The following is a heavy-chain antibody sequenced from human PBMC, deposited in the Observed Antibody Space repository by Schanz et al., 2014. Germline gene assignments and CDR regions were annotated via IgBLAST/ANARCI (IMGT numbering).Heavy chain of an antibody. CDR2: INPSGVST. V-gene: IGHV1-46*01. CDR1: GYIFTSYS. D-gene: IGHD6-6*01. CDR3: ARGGAYRSPSPVFYFDY. J-gene: IGHJ4*02. Sequence: QVHLVQSGAEVKKPGASVKVSCKASGYIFTSYSMHWVRQAPGQGLEWLGIINPSGVSTSSAQEFQGRVTMTRDTSTSTLQMELSSLSSEDSAVYYCARGGAYRSPSPVFYFDYWGQGTLVTVSS.